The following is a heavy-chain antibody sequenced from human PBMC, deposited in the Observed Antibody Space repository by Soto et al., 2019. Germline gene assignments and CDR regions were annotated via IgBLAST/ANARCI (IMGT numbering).Heavy chain of an antibody. J-gene: IGHJ5*02. CDR2: IYYSGGT. Sequence: ASEALSVTGTVPAAALSSRGTFYTWVPQPPGKGLEWLGYIYYSGGTNYNPSLKSRVTISLDKSKSQFSLRLISVTAADTAVYYCTREQSDDNYFDPWGQGTLVPVSS. CDR1: AAALSSRGTF. CDR3: TREQSDDNYFDP. D-gene: IGHD6-19*01. V-gene: IGHV4-61*08.